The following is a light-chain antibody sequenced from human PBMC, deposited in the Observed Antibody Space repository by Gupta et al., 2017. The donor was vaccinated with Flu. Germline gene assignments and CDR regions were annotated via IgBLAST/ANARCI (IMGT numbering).Light chain of an antibody. J-gene: IGKJ2*01. CDR2: WAS. CDR3: QQDYNNPMST. V-gene: IGKV4-1*01. CDR1: QSRLYSHNNKNY. Sequence: DIVMTQSPDSLAVSLGESATINCKSSQSRLYSHNNKNYLAWYQHKVGQPPKLLIYWASTREAGVPDRFSGSGFGKDFTLTISSRQEEDVAVYYCQQDYNNPMSTFGQGTKMEIK.